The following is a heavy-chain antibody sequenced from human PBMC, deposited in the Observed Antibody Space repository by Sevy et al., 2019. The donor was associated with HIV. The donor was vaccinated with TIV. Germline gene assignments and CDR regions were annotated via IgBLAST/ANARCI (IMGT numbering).Heavy chain of an antibody. CDR3: AKDPAAYYDFWSGYYLDY. J-gene: IGHJ4*02. CDR2: ISGSGGST. D-gene: IGHD3-3*01. CDR1: GFTFSSYA. V-gene: IGHV3-23*01. Sequence: GGSPRLSCAASGFTFSSYAMSWVRQAPGKGLEWVSAISGSGGSTYYADSVKGRFTISRDNSKNTLYLQMNSLRAEDTAVYYCAKDPAAYYDFWSGYYLDYWGQGTLVTVSS.